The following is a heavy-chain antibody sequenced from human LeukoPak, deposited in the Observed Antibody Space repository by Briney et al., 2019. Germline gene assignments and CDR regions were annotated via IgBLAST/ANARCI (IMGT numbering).Heavy chain of an antibody. CDR2: TYYRSKWYN. V-gene: IGHV6-1*01. J-gene: IGHJ2*01. CDR3: ARSSDYSSSWLYWYFDL. CDR1: GDSFSSNSTA. D-gene: IGHD6-13*01. Sequence: SQTLSLTCAISGDSFSSNSTAWNWLRQSPSRGLEWLGRTYYRSKWYNDYAVSVKSLRTINPDTSKNQFSLQLNSVNPEDTAVYYCARSSDYSSSWLYWYFDLWGRGTLVTVSS.